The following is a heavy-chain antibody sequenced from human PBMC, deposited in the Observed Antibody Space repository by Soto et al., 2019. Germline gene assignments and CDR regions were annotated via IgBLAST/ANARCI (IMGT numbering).Heavy chain of an antibody. Sequence: QVQLQESGPGLVKPSETLSLSCNVSGGSISSDDFFWRWVRQHPARGLEWIGYSYHSGNTYYNPSIQSRITISLDTSKNQFSLKLRPVTAADTAVYFCATAEDHGSGVSGGMDVWGQGTAVTVS. J-gene: IGHJ6*02. D-gene: IGHD3-10*01. V-gene: IGHV4-31*03. CDR3: ATAEDHGSGVSGGMDV. CDR1: GGSISSDDFF. CDR2: SYHSGNT.